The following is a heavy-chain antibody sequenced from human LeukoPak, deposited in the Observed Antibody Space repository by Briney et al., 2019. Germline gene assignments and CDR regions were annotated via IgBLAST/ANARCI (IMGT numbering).Heavy chain of an antibody. J-gene: IGHJ4*02. Sequence: GGSLRLSCAGSGFIFNNYAMHWVRQPPGKGLEWVSGISWNSGSIDYADSVKGRFTISRDNAKNSLYLQMNSLRSEDTAVYYCTRSMTAGSSLWGYWGQGSLVTVSS. CDR1: GFIFNNYA. D-gene: IGHD6-19*01. CDR2: ISWNSGSI. CDR3: TRSMTAGSSLWGY. V-gene: IGHV3-9*01.